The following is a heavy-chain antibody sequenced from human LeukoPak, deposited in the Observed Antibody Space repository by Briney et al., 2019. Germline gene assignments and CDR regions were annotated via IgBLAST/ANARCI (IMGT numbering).Heavy chain of an antibody. J-gene: IGHJ4*02. CDR1: GASLSPYY. D-gene: IGHD3-3*01. CDR3: ASGQYYDLWSGYYVD. V-gene: IGHV4-59*12. CDR2: VFYTGST. Sequence: PSETLSLTCTVSGASLSPYYWSWIRQPPGKGLEWIGYVFYTGSTTYNPSLKSRPTLLVDTSKSHFSLKLSSVTAADTAVYYCASGQYYDLWSGYYVDWGQGTLVTVSA.